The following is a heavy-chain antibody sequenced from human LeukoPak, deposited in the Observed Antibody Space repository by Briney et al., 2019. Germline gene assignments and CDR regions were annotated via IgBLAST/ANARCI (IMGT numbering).Heavy chain of an antibody. CDR3: ARIRRDGYNSIDY. Sequence: PSETLSLTCTVSGGSISSSSYYWSWIRQPPGKGLEWIGYIYYSGSTNYNPSLKSRVTISVDTSKNQFSLKLSSVTAADTAVYYCARIRRDGYNSIDYWGQGTLVTVSS. CDR1: GGSISSSSYY. J-gene: IGHJ4*02. CDR2: IYYSGST. D-gene: IGHD5-24*01. V-gene: IGHV4-61*01.